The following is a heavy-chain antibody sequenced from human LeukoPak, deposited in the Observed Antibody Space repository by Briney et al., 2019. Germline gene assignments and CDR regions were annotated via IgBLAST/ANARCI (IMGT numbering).Heavy chain of an antibody. CDR2: IYYSGST. CDR1: GGSISSYY. CDR3: ARDSDTAIARGYYYMDV. D-gene: IGHD5-18*01. Sequence: SETLSLTCTVSGGSISSYYWSWIRQPPGKGLEWIGYIYYSGSTNYNPSLKSRVTISVDTSKNQFSLKLSSVTAADTAVYYCARDSDTAIARGYYYMDVWGKGTTVTVSS. V-gene: IGHV4-59*01. J-gene: IGHJ6*03.